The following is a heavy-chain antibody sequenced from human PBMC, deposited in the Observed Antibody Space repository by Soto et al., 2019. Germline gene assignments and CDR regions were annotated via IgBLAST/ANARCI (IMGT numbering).Heavy chain of an antibody. Sequence: GSLRLSCAASGFTFNIYALHWVRQAPGKGLEWVAVISFDGSKKYYSDPVKGRFSISRDSLKNTLYLQMNNLRVEDAALYFCAREDDYGYRYINYGLDVWGQGTTVTVSS. CDR3: AREDDYGYRYINYGLDV. V-gene: IGHV3-30-3*01. D-gene: IGHD4-17*01. CDR1: GFTFNIYA. J-gene: IGHJ6*02. CDR2: ISFDGSKK.